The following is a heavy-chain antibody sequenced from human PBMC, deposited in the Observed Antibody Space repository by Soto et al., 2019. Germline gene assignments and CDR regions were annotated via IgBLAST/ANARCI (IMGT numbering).Heavy chain of an antibody. CDR3: ARLMGTSFDL. Sequence: WGSLRLSCAASGFTFIDHHIDFFRQAPGKGLEWVGRARNRAHSYTTAYAASVKGRFTISRDDSKNSLSLQMNSLKTEDTAVYFCARLMGTSFDLWGQGTLVTVSS. J-gene: IGHJ4*02. CDR2: ARNRAHSYTT. CDR1: GFTFIDHH. D-gene: IGHD2-8*01. V-gene: IGHV3-72*01.